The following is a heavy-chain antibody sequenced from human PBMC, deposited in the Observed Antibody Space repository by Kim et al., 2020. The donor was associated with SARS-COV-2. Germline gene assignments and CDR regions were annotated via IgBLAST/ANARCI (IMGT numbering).Heavy chain of an antibody. CDR3: ARHGCTGGVCYFDP. CDR2: IYYTGTT. CDR1: GGSISSSDYY. Sequence: SETLSLTCTVSGGSISSSDYYWGWIRQPPGKGPEWIGSIYYTGTTYYNPSLKSRVTISVDTSKNQFSLKLSSVTDATVYYCARHGCTGGVCYFDPWGQGTLVTVSS. J-gene: IGHJ5*02. D-gene: IGHD2-8*02. V-gene: IGHV4-39*01.